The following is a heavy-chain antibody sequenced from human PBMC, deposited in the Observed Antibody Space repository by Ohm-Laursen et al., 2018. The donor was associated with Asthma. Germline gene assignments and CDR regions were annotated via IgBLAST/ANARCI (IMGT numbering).Heavy chain of an antibody. D-gene: IGHD2-2*01. V-gene: IGHV3-7*01. Sequence: LSLTCDVSGDSISGINWWSWVRQSPGKGLQWLAFIKPDGSQTYYADSMEGRFSISRDNSKNSLYLQMSSLRGEDTAIYYCAALSWYASQYWGQGTLVTVSS. CDR3: AALSWYASQY. CDR2: IKPDGSQT. J-gene: IGHJ4*02. CDR1: GDSISGINW.